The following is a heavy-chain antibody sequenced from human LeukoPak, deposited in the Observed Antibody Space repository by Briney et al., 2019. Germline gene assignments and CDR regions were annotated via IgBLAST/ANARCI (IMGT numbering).Heavy chain of an antibody. CDR1: GGSFSGYY. J-gene: IGHJ5*02. CDR2: INHSGST. CDR3: ARSNWFDP. V-gene: IGHV4-34*01. Sequence: SETLSLTCAGYGGSFSGYYWSWIRQPPGRGLEWVGEINHSGSTNYKPSLKSRVTISVDTSKNQFSLKLSSVPAADTAVYYCARSNWFDPWGQGTLVTVSS.